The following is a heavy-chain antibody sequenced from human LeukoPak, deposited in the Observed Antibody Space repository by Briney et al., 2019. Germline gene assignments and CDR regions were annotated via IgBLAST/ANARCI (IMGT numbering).Heavy chain of an antibody. CDR1: GASVTSHH. J-gene: IGHJ4*02. D-gene: IGHD2-15*01. Sequence: SETLSLTCAVSGASVTSHHWAWIRQPAGKGLEWVGRAHFSGSTNYNPSLRSRVAISLDKSKNELSLTLKSVSAADTAVYFCTRDESSRDDSGGYHYSGRGVLVTVSS. V-gene: IGHV4-4*07. CDR3: TRDESSRDDSGGYHY. CDR2: AHFSGST.